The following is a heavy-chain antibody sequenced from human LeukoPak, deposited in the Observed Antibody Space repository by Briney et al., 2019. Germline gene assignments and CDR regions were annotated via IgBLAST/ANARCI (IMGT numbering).Heavy chain of an antibody. CDR2: INHSGST. CDR1: GGSFSGYY. Sequence: SETLSLTCAVYGGSFSGYYWSWIRQPPGKGLEWIGEINHSGSTNYNPSLKSRVTISVDTSKTQFSLKLSSVTAADTAVYYCARQGIDSSDDYYYYGMDVWGQGTTVTVSS. CDR3: ARQGIDSSDDYYYYGMDV. D-gene: IGHD2-15*01. V-gene: IGHV4-34*01. J-gene: IGHJ6*02.